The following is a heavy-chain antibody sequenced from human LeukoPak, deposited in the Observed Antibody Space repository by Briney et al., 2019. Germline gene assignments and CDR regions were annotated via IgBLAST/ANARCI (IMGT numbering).Heavy chain of an antibody. J-gene: IGHJ4*02. V-gene: IGHV1-18*04. CDR2: ISAYNSNT. D-gene: IGHD5-12*01. CDR1: GYTFTSYG. Sequence: GASVKVSCKASGYTFTSYGISWVRQAPGQGLEWMGWISAYNSNTNYAQKLQARVTMTTDTSTSTAYMELRSLRSDDTAVYYCATLVSGYDPFAYWGQGTLVTVSS. CDR3: ATLVSGYDPFAY.